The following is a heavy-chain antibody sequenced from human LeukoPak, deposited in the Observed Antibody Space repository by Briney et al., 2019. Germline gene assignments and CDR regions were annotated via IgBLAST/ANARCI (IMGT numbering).Heavy chain of an antibody. D-gene: IGHD3-22*01. Sequence: GGSLRLSCAASGFTFSSFGMHWVRQAPGKGLEWVAVISYDGSNNYYADSVKGRFTISRDNSKNTLYLQMNSLRAEDTAVYYCARSLPHSSGYYYPIDYWGQGTLVTVSS. CDR3: ARSLPHSSGYYYPIDY. CDR2: ISYDGSNN. CDR1: GFTFSSFG. V-gene: IGHV3-30*03. J-gene: IGHJ4*02.